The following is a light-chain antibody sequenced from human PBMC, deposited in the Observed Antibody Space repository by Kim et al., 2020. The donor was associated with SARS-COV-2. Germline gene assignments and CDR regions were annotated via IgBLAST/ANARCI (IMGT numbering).Light chain of an antibody. V-gene: IGLV3-21*04. Sequence: SYELTQPPSVSVSPGETARITCGGYNIGSKSVYWYQQKAGQAPVLVMYYDRDRPSGIPGRFSGSNSGTTATLTISRVEAGDEADYYCQVWDTTTDRVVFGGGTQLTVL. J-gene: IGLJ2*01. CDR3: QVWDTTTDRVV. CDR1: NIGSKS. CDR2: YDR.